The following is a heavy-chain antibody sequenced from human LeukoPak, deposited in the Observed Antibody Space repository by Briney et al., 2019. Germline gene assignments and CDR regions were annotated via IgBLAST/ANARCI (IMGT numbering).Heavy chain of an antibody. CDR3: AKGNWGNAFDI. CDR2: ISSSGSTI. CDR1: GFTFSDYY. J-gene: IGHJ3*02. Sequence: PGGSLRLSCAASGFTFSDYYMSWIRQAPGKGLEWVSYISSSGSTIYYADSVKGRFTISRDNAKNSLYLQMSTSREDDTALYYCAKGNWGNAFDIWGQGTMVTVSS. V-gene: IGHV3-11*01. D-gene: IGHD7-27*01.